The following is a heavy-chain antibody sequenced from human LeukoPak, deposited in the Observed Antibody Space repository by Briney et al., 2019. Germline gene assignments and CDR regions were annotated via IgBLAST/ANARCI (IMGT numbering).Heavy chain of an antibody. Sequence: ASVKVSCKASGYTFTGYYMHWVRQAPGQGLEWMGWINPNSGGTNYAQKFQGRVTMTRDTSISTAYMELSRLRSDDTAVYYCARDGPYGSGSYSYYYYMDVWGKGTTVTVSS. CDR1: GYTFTGYY. J-gene: IGHJ6*03. CDR3: ARDGPYGSGSYSYYYYMDV. V-gene: IGHV1-2*02. CDR2: INPNSGGT. D-gene: IGHD3-10*01.